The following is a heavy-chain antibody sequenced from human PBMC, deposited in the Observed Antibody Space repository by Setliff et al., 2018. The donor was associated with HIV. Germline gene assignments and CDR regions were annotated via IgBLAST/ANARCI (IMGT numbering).Heavy chain of an antibody. V-gene: IGHV4-59*01. CDR3: AGVRGSSYFGTFDY. CDR1: GGYINSYY. Sequence: SETLSLTCAVSGGYINSYYWSWIRQPPGKGLEWIGYIYYIGNTNYNPSLKSRVTISVDTSKNQFSLKLSSVTAADTAVYYCAGVRGSSYFGTFDYWGQGALVTVSS. CDR2: IYYIGNT. D-gene: IGHD1-26*01. J-gene: IGHJ4*02.